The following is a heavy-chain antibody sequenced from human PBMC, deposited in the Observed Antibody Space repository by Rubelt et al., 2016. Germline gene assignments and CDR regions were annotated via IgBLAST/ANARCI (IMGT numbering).Heavy chain of an antibody. CDR3: RGSWGSYIDY. V-gene: IGHV1-24*01. CDR2: FDPEDGET. CDR1: GYTLTELS. D-gene: IGHD3-16*01. J-gene: IGHJ4*02. Sequence: QVQLVQSGAEVKKPGASVKVSCKVSGYTLTELSMHWVRQAPGKGLECMGGFDPEDGETIYAQRLQGRVTMTEDTATGTAYRELSSLRSEDTAVDYCRGSWGSYIDYWGQGTLVTVSS.